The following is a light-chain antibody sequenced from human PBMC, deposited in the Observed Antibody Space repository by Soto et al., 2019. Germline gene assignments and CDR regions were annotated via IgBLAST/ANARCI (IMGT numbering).Light chain of an antibody. CDR1: QSVTSN. J-gene: IGKJ1*01. V-gene: IGKV3-15*01. CDR3: QQFNEWPRT. Sequence: EIVMTQSPVTLSVSPGERATLSCRASQSVTSNLAWYQQNPGQAPRLLIYGASTRGTGIPARFSGSGSGTEFTLTISNLQSEDFAIYYCQQFNEWPRTFGQGTKVEIK. CDR2: GAS.